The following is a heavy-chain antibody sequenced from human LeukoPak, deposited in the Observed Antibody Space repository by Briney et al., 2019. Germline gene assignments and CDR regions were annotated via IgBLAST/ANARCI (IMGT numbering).Heavy chain of an antibody. CDR2: IYSSGNT. CDR3: AITPDGDY. D-gene: IGHD2-15*01. Sequence: SETLSLTCTVSGGSISGDFWSWIRQPAGKGLEWIGRIYSSGNTNYNPSLKSRVTMSVDTSKNQFSLRLSSVTAADTAVYYCAITPDGDYWGQGTLVTVSS. CDR1: GGSISGDF. V-gene: IGHV4-4*07. J-gene: IGHJ4*02.